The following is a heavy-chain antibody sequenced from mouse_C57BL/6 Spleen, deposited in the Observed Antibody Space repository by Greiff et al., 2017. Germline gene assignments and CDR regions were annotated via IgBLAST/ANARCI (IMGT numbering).Heavy chain of an antibody. CDR1: GYTFTSYW. V-gene: IGHV1-50*01. Sequence: VQLQQPGAELVKPGASVKLSCKASGYTFTSYWMQWVKQRPGQGLEWIGEIDPSDSYTNYNQKFKGKATLTVDPSSSTAYMQLSSLTSEDSAVYYCARWNGNYVDYWGQGTTLTVSS. CDR2: IDPSDSYT. J-gene: IGHJ2*01. D-gene: IGHD2-1*01. CDR3: ARWNGNYVDY.